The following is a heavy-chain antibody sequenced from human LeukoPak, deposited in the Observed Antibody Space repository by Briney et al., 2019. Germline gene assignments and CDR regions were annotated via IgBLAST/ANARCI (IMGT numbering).Heavy chain of an antibody. CDR1: GFTFNNYA. CDR3: AKAKGIAVAGPDAFDI. CDR2: ISGSGGST. D-gene: IGHD6-19*01. V-gene: IGHV3-23*01. J-gene: IGHJ3*02. Sequence: GGSLRLSCAASGFTFNNYAMSWVRQAPGKGLEWVSDISGSGGSTYYADSVKGRFTISRDNSKNTLYLQMNSLRAEDTAVYYCAKAKGIAVAGPDAFDIWGQGTMVTVSS.